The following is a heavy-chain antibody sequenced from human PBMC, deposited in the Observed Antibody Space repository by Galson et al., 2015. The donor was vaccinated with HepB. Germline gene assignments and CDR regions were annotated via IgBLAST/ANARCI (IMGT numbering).Heavy chain of an antibody. V-gene: IGHV3-11*06. CDR3: ARLEMAPDY. CDR1: GFTFNDYY. D-gene: IGHD5-24*01. Sequence: SLRLSCAASGFTFNDYYMSWVRQAPGKGLEWVSYISSSSSYTNYADSVKGRFTISRDNAKNSLYLQMNRLRAEDTAVYYCARLEMAPDYWGQGTLVTVSS. J-gene: IGHJ4*02. CDR2: ISSSSSYT.